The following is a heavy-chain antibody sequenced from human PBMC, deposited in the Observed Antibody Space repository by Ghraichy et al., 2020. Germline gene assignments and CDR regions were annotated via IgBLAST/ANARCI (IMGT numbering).Heavy chain of an antibody. CDR2: IDPNSGAT. CDR3: ARDGGLDV. V-gene: IGHV1-2*06. CDR1: GYTFTGYY. Sequence: ASVKVSCKASGYTFTGYYMNWVRQAPGQGLEWMGRIDPNSGATNYAQKFQGRVTMTTDTSTSTAYMELRSLRSDDTAVYYCARDGGLDVWGQGTTVTVSS. J-gene: IGHJ6*02.